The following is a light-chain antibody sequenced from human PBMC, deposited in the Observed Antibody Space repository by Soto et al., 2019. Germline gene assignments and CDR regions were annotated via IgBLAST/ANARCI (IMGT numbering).Light chain of an antibody. CDR2: GAS. CDR1: QSVSSSY. Sequence: EIVLTQSPGTLSLSPGERATLSCRASQSVSSSYLACHQQKPGQPPRLLIYGASSRATGIPDRFSGSGSGTDFTLTISRLEPEDFAVYYCQQYGSSPWTFGQGTKVDIK. V-gene: IGKV3-20*01. CDR3: QQYGSSPWT. J-gene: IGKJ1*01.